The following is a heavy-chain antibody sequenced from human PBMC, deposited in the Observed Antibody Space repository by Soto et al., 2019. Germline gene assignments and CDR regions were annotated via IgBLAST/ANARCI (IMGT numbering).Heavy chain of an antibody. V-gene: IGHV4-59*08. CDR3: ARHVAVAGAENWFDP. Sequence: QVQLQESGPGLVKPSETVSLTCTVSGGSMRSYYWSWIRQPPGKGVEWIGYIYYSGTTKYNPSLKSRVTISVDTSKNQFSLRLSSVTAADTAVYYCARHVAVAGAENWFDPWGQGTLVTVSS. D-gene: IGHD6-19*01. CDR2: IYYSGTT. J-gene: IGHJ5*02. CDR1: GGSMRSYY.